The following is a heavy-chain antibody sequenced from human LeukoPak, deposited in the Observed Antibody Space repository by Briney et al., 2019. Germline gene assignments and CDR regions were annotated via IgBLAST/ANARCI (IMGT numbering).Heavy chain of an antibody. D-gene: IGHD3-10*01. J-gene: IGHJ6*02. CDR1: GFTFSSYG. CDR2: ISYDGSNK. V-gene: IGHV3-30*18. CDR3: AKRRFGELSWYHYYGMDV. Sequence: GRSLRLSCAASGFTFSSYGMHWVRQAPGKGLEWVAVISYDGSNKYYADSVKGRFTISRDNSKNTLYLQMNSLRAEDTAVCYCAKRRFGELSWYHYYGMDVWGQGTTVTVSS.